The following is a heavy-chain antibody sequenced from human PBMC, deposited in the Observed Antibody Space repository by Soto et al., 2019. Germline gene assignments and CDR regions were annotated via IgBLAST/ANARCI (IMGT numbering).Heavy chain of an antibody. CDR1: GYSFTSYW. J-gene: IGHJ3*02. CDR2: IDPSDSYT. Sequence: PGESLKISCKGSGYSFTSYWISWVRQMPGKGLEWMGRIDPSDSYTNYSPSFQGHVTISADKSISTAYLQWSSLKASDTAMYYCARLPAFEGYDILTGNAFDIWGQGTMVTVSS. CDR3: ARLPAFEGYDILTGNAFDI. V-gene: IGHV5-10-1*01. D-gene: IGHD3-9*01.